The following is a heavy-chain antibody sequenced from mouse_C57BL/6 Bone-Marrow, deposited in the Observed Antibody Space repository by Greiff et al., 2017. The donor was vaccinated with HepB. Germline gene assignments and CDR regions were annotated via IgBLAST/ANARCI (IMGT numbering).Heavy chain of an antibody. J-gene: IGHJ1*03. Sequence: EVMLVESGGGLVQPGGSLKLSCAASGFTFSDYYMYWVRQTPEKRLEWVAYISNGGGSTYYPDTVKGRFTISRDNAKNTLYLQMSRLKSEDTAMYYCARHKNFDVWGTGTTVTVSS. CDR1: GFTFSDYY. V-gene: IGHV5-12*01. CDR2: ISNGGGST. CDR3: ARHKNFDV.